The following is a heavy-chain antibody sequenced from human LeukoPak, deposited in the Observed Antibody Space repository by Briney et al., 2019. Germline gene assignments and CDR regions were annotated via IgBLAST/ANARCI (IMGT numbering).Heavy chain of an antibody. J-gene: IGHJ6*04. CDR2: TTGSGSYI. Sequence: GGSLRLSCAASGFTLTSYSMNWVRQAPGKGLEWVSSTTGSGSYIYYADSVKGRFTISRDNAKNSLYLQMNSLRAEDTAVYYCAELGITMIGGVWGKGTTVTISS. V-gene: IGHV3-21*01. CDR3: AELGITMIGGV. CDR1: GFTLTSYS. D-gene: IGHD3-10*02.